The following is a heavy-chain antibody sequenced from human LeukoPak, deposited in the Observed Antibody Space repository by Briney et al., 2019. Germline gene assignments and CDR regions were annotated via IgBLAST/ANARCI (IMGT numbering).Heavy chain of an antibody. CDR3: ARRPPAYGSGSYYNRRGFDP. CDR2: INHSGST. J-gene: IGHJ5*02. CDR1: GGSFSGYY. Sequence: SETLSLTCAVYGGSFSGYYWGWIRQPPGKGLEWIGEINHSGSTNYNPSLKSRVTISVDTSKNQFSLRLSSVTAADTAVYYCARRPPAYGSGSYYNRRGFDPWGQGTLVTVSS. D-gene: IGHD3-10*01. V-gene: IGHV4-34*01.